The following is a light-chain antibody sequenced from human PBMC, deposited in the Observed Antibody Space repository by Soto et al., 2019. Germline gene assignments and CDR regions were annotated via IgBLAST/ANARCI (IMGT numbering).Light chain of an antibody. CDR3: QQDNVWPLT. V-gene: IGKV3-15*01. CDR2: VAS. J-gene: IGKJ4*01. CDR1: QSVSST. Sequence: IVMPQSPATLSVSLGKRATLSCRASQSVSSTFAWYQQQPGQTPKLLSYVASTSATGIPARFGGRGSGIEFTLTISSLQAEDFAVYYGQQDNVWPLTGGGGTKLDFK.